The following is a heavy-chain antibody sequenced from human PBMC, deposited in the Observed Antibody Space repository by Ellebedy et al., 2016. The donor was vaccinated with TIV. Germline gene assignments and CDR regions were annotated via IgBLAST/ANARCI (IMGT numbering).Heavy chain of an antibody. CDR3: SRGGGCGGGTCYYPDF. D-gene: IGHD2-15*01. CDR2: ISTIT. V-gene: IGHV3-21*01. CDR1: GFTFSTYS. Sequence: PGGSLRLSCAASGFTFSTYSLNWVRQAPGKGLEWVSSISTITNYADSVGGRFTISRDNAKNSLYLQMNSLRAEDTAVYYCSRGGGCGGGTCYYPDFWGQGTLVTVSS. J-gene: IGHJ4*02.